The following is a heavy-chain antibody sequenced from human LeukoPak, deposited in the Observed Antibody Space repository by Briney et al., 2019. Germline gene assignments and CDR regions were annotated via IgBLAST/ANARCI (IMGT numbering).Heavy chain of an antibody. D-gene: IGHD4-11*01. Sequence: PGGSLRLSCAASGFTFSSYSMNWVRQAPGKGLEWVSSISSSSSYIYYADSVKGRFTISRDNSKNTLYLQMNSLRAEDTAVYYCAKDGAYINYQYYFDSWGRGTLVTVSS. CDR2: ISSSSSYI. V-gene: IGHV3-21*01. CDR1: GFTFSSYS. J-gene: IGHJ4*02. CDR3: AKDGAYINYQYYFDS.